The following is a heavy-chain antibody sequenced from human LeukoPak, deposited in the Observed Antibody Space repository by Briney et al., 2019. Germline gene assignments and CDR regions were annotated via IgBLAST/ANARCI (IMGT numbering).Heavy chain of an antibody. CDR1: GFTVSSNY. J-gene: IGHJ6*02. CDR2: IYSGGST. D-gene: IGHD2-2*01. V-gene: IGHV3-53*01. CDR3: ARYATIVVVPAAIDYYYGMDV. Sequence: PGGSLILSCAASGFTVSSNYMSWVRQAPGKGLGWVSVIYSGGSTYYADSVKGRFTISRDNSKNTLYLQMNSLRAEDTAVYYCARYATIVVVPAAIDYYYGMDVWGQGTTVTVSS.